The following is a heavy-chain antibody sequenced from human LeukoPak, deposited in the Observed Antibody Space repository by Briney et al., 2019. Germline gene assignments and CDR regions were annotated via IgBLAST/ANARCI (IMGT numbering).Heavy chain of an antibody. D-gene: IGHD6-13*01. CDR3: AGSSSWFFDY. V-gene: IGHV4-59*05. CDR2: IYYSGST. J-gene: IGHJ4*02. Sequence: PSETLSLTCTVSGGSISSYYWSWIRQPPGKGLEWIGSIYYSGSTYYNPSLKSRVTISVDTSKNQFSLKLSSVTAADTAVYYCAGSSSWFFDYWGQGTLVTVSS. CDR1: GGSISSYY.